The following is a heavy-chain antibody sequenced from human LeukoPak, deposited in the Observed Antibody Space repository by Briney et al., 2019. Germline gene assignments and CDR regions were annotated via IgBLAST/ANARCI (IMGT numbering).Heavy chain of an antibody. CDR2: ISSNGGST. D-gene: IGHD4-17*01. V-gene: IGHV3-64*04. Sequence: PGGSLRLSCSASGFTFSNYAMHWVRQAPGKGLEYVSAISSNGGSTYYADSVKGRFTISRDNSKNSVYLQMNSLSDEDTAVYRCARDYGDHGEYFDYWGQGTLVTVSS. CDR1: GFTFSNYA. CDR3: ARDYGDHGEYFDY. J-gene: IGHJ4*02.